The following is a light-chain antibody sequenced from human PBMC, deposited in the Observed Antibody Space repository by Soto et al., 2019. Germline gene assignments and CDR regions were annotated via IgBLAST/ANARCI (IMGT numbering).Light chain of an antibody. CDR2: EVS. CDR1: SSDVGGYNY. Sequence: QSVLTQPPSASGSPGQSVTISCTGTSSDVGGYNYVSWYQQHPGKAPKLMIYEVSKRPSGVPDRFSGSKSGNTASLTVSGPHAADEADSPGRSYAGSNTLYVFGTGTKVTV. J-gene: IGLJ1*01. V-gene: IGLV2-8*01. CDR3: RSYAGSNTLYV.